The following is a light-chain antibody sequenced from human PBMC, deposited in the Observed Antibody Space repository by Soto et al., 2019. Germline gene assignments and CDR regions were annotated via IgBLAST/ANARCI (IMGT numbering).Light chain of an antibody. V-gene: IGKV3-20*01. Sequence: EIVLTQSPGTLSLSPGERATLSCRASQTVSTNYLAWYQQKPGQAPSLLIYGASSRATGIPDRFSGSGSGTDFTLTISRLEPEDFAVYYCQQYGSSPVTFSQGTKVEIK. CDR3: QQYGSSPVT. CDR2: GAS. CDR1: QTVSTNY. J-gene: IGKJ1*01.